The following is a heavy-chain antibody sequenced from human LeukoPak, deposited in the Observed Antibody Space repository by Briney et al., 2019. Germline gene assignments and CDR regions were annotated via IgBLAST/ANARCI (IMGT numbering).Heavy chain of an antibody. V-gene: IGHV1-18*01. D-gene: IGHD6-13*01. Sequence: ASVRVSCKASGYTFTSYGISWVRQAPGQGLEWMGWISAYNGNTNYAQKLQGRVTMTTDTSTSTAYMELRSLRSDDTAVYYCARRMRVASSWPGGPFDYWGQGTLATVSS. CDR2: ISAYNGNT. CDR1: GYTFTSYG. J-gene: IGHJ4*02. CDR3: ARRMRVASSWPGGPFDY.